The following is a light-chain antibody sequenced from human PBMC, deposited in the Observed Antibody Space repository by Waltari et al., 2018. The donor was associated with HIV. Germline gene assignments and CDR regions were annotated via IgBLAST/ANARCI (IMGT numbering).Light chain of an antibody. Sequence: QSALTQSGSVSGSPGQSITISCTGTTTNIGSYNLVSWYQHYPGKAPKLLIYEVSNRPSGVPDRFSGSKSGNSAFLTISDLRTEDETNYYCASFTKDFTVVFGGGTKVTVL. V-gene: IGLV2-14*02. J-gene: IGLJ2*01. CDR3: ASFTKDFTVV. CDR2: EVS. CDR1: TTNIGSYNL.